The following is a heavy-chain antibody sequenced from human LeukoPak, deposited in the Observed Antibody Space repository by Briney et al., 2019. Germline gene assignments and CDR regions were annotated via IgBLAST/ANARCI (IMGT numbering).Heavy chain of an antibody. V-gene: IGHV3-23*01. Sequence: PGGSLRLSCAASGFTFRNYAMGWVRQAPGKGLEWVSTTSGSGGSTYHADSMKGRFTISRDNSKNTLYLQMNSLRAEDTAVYYCAKDIGFNLFLEYWGQGTLVAVSS. D-gene: IGHD5-24*01. CDR3: AKDIGFNLFLEY. CDR1: GFTFRNYA. J-gene: IGHJ4*02. CDR2: TSGSGGST.